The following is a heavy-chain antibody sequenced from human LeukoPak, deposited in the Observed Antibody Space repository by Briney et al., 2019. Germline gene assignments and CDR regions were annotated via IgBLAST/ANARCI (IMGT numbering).Heavy chain of an antibody. V-gene: IGHV5-51*01. J-gene: IGHJ3*01. CDR2: IDPGDSDT. CDR1: GYRFSTYW. CDR3: ARHTSDLGAFDA. Sequence: ESLKISCQCSGYRFSTYWIGWVRLMPGKGLEYMGMIDPGDSDTRYSPPFQGQVTISSDKSVNTAYLQWNSVKASDTAIYFCARHTSDLGAFDAWGQGTVVTVSS. D-gene: IGHD3-16*01.